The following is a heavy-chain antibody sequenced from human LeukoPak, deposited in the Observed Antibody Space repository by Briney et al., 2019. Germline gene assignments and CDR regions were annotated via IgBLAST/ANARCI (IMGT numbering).Heavy chain of an antibody. V-gene: IGHV4-59*11. CDR3: VRLLDNDSSGDPDTFDM. CDR2: IHYSGRN. D-gene: IGHD3-22*01. Sequence: SETLSLTCSVSGGSISRHFWRWIRQSSGKGLEWIAFIHYSGRNKYNPSLQTRVTISIDTSENNFSLKLTSVTAADTAVYYCVRLLDNDSSGDPDTFDMWGQGTVVTVSS. J-gene: IGHJ3*02. CDR1: GGSISRHF.